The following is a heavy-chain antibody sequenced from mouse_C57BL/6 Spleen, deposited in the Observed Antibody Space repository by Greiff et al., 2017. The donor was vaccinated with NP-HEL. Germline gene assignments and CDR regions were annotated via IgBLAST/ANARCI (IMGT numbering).Heavy chain of an antibody. CDR1: GYAFTNYL. CDR2: INPGSGGT. Sequence: QVHLQQSGAELVRPGTSVKVSCKASGYAFTNYLIEWVKQRPGQGLEWIGVINPGSGGTNYNEKFKGKATLTADKSSSTAYMQLSSLTSEDSAVYFCARGDVGAMDYWGQGTSVTVSS. D-gene: IGHD4-1*01. CDR3: ARGDVGAMDY. J-gene: IGHJ4*01. V-gene: IGHV1-54*01.